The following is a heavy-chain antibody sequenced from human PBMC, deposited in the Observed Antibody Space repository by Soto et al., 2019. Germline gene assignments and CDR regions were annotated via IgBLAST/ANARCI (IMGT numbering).Heavy chain of an antibody. CDR3: ARSPAPSCIDVFCYPLDY. CDR1: GGSISSYY. CDR2: IYYSGST. Sequence: SETLSLTCTVSGGSISSYYWSWIRQPPGKGLEWIGYIYYSGSTNYNPSLKSRVTISVDTSKNQFSLKLSSVTAADTAIYYCARSPAPSCIDVFCYPLDYWGRGTLVTVSS. J-gene: IGHJ4*02. D-gene: IGHD2-15*01. V-gene: IGHV4-59*01.